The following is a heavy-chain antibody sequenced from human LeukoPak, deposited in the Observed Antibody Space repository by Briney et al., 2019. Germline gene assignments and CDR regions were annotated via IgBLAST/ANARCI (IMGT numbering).Heavy chain of an antibody. V-gene: IGHV3-21*01. J-gene: IGHJ4*02. Sequence: GGSLRLSCAASGFTFSGYSMNWVRLAPGKGLEWVSSISGSGGSIYYADSVKGRFTISRDNAKNSLDLQMNSLRAEDTAVYYCARANPPAISFFDRWGQGTLVSVSS. CDR2: ISGSGGSI. D-gene: IGHD3-9*01. CDR3: ARANPPAISFFDR. CDR1: GFTFSGYS.